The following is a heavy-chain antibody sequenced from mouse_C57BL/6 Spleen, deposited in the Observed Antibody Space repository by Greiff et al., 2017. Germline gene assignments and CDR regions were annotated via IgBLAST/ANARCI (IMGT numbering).Heavy chain of an antibody. CDR3: ARGRRWLPLDY. Sequence: QVQLQQPGAELVKPGASVKLSCKASGYTFTSYWMQWVKQRPGQGLEWIGEIDPSDSYTNYNQTFKGKATLTVDTSSSTAYMQLSSLTSEDSAVYYCARGRRWLPLDYWGKGTTLTVSS. CDR2: IDPSDSYT. J-gene: IGHJ2*01. V-gene: IGHV1-50*01. CDR1: GYTFTSYW. D-gene: IGHD2-3*01.